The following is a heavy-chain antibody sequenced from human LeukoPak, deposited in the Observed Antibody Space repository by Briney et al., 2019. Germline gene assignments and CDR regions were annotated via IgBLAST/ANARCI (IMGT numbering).Heavy chain of an antibody. CDR1: GFTVSSNY. J-gene: IGHJ4*02. CDR3: ARDRTLYYFDY. Sequence: GGSLRLSCAASGFTVSSNYRSWVRQAPGKGLEWVSVIYSGGSTYYADSVKGRFTISRDNSKNTLYLQMNSLRAEDTAVYYCARDRTLYYFDYWGQGTLVTVSS. V-gene: IGHV3-66*02. D-gene: IGHD1/OR15-1a*01. CDR2: IYSGGST.